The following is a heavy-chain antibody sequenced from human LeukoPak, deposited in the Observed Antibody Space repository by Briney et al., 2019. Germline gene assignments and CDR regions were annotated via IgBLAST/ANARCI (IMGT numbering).Heavy chain of an antibody. V-gene: IGHV4-34*01. CDR1: GGSISSYY. CDR3: ALSTKTHKGKDY. D-gene: IGHD1/OR15-1a*01. CDR2: INHSGST. J-gene: IGHJ4*02. Sequence: SETLSLTCTVSGGSISSYYWSWIRQPPGKGLEWIGEINHSGSTNYNPSLKSRVTISVDTSKNQFSLKLSSVTAADTAVYYCALSTKTHKGKDYWGQGTLVTVSS.